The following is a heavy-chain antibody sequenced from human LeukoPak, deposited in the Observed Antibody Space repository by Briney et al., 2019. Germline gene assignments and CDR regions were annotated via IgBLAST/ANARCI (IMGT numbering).Heavy chain of an antibody. Sequence: SETLSLTCTVYGGSISSGSYYWSWIRQPAGKGLEWIGRIYTSGSTNYNPSLKSRVTISVDTSKNQFSLKLSSVTAADTAVYYCARVRSASSGWYEVFDYWGQGTLVTVSS. CDR2: IYTSGST. D-gene: IGHD6-19*01. V-gene: IGHV4-61*02. CDR1: GGSISSGSYY. J-gene: IGHJ4*02. CDR3: ARVRSASSGWYEVFDY.